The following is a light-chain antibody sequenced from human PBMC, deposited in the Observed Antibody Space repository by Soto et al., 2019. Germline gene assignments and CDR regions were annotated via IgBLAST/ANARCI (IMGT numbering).Light chain of an antibody. CDR2: ASS. CDR1: QSLSTNS. CDR3: QQYDASHLT. J-gene: IGKJ3*01. V-gene: IGKV3-20*01. Sequence: DIVLTQSPGPLSLSPGERATLSCRTSQSLSTNSLAWDQQKPGQTPRLLIYASSTRDTDIQDRFNGSGSGTDFALTISRLEPEDFALYYCQQYDASHLTFGPGTKVDIK.